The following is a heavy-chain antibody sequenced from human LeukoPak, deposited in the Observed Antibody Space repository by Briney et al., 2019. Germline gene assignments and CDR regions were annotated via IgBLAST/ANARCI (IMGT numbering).Heavy chain of an antibody. J-gene: IGHJ3*02. CDR2: INTDGSST. CDR3: ARDVGGSSSWYQSAFDI. V-gene: IGHV3-74*01. CDR1: GFTFSSYW. Sequence: GGSLRLSCAASGFTFSSYWMHWVRQAPGKGLVWVSRINTDGSSTSYADSVKGRFTISRGNAKNTLYLQMNSLRAEDTAVYYCARDVGGSSSWYQSAFDIWGQGTMVTVSS. D-gene: IGHD6-13*01.